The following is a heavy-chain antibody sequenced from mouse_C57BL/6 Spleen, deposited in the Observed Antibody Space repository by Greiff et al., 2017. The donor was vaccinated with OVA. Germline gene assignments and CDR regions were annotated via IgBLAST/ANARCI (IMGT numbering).Heavy chain of an antibody. CDR3: ASDDGNYYYYAMDY. CDR1: GYTFTSYG. V-gene: IGHV1-53*01. CDR2: INPSNGGT. J-gene: IGHJ4*01. Sequence: QVQLQQSGTELVKPGASVKLSCKASGYTFTSYGMHWVKQRPGQGLEWIGNINPSNGGTNYNEKFKSKATLTVDKSSSTAYMQLSSLTSEDSAVYYCASDDGNYYYYAMDYWGQGTSVTVSS. D-gene: IGHD2-3*01.